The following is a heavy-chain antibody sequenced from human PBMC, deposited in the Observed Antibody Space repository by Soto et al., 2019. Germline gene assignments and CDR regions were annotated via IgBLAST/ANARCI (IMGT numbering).Heavy chain of an antibody. V-gene: IGHV3-23*01. Sequence: GGSLRLSCAASGFTFSSYAMSWVRQAPGKGLEWVSAISGSGGSTYYADSVKGRFTIPRDNSKNTLYLQMNSLRAEDTAVYYCAKEGSYYDSSDTLYYFDYWGQGTLVTVSS. J-gene: IGHJ4*02. D-gene: IGHD3-22*01. CDR3: AKEGSYYDSSDTLYYFDY. CDR2: ISGSGGST. CDR1: GFTFSSYA.